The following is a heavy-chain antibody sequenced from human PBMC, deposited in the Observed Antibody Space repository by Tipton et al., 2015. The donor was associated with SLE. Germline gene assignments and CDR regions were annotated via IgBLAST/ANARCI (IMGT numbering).Heavy chain of an antibody. CDR2: INHSGST. CDR3: ARGPSGGATDARFDL. CDR1: GGSFSGYY. D-gene: IGHD5-12*01. Sequence: LRLSCAVYGGSFSGYYWSWIRQPPGKGLEWIGEINHSGSTNYNPSLKSRVTISVDTSKNQFSLKLSSVTAADTAVYYCARGPSGGATDARFDLWGRGTLVTVSS. J-gene: IGHJ2*01. V-gene: IGHV4-34*01.